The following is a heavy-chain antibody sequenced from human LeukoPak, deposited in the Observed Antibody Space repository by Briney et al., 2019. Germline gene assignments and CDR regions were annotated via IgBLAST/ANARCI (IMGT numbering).Heavy chain of an antibody. J-gene: IGHJ3*02. CDR2: IIPIFGTA. Sequence: GASVKVSCKASGGTFSSYAISWVRQAPGQGLEWMGRIIPIFGTANYAQKFQGRVTITTHESTSTAYMELSSLRSEDTAVYYCARGIDYFNDAFDIWGQGTMVSVSS. D-gene: IGHD5-12*01. V-gene: IGHV1-69*05. CDR1: GGTFSSYA. CDR3: ARGIDYFNDAFDI.